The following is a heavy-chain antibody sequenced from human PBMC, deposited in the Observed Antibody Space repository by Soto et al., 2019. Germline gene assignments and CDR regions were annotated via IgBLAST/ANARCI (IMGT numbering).Heavy chain of an antibody. Sequence: QGQLQPAGSGLVEPLQAPSLPCALSRGSGSCGLTFWNWIRQSPSRGLEWLGRTYYRSKWFHDYAASVKSRITINPDTSKNQFSLELNSMTPEDTAVYYCARGNALDVWGQGTVVTVSS. CDR3: ARGNALDV. CDR2: TYYRSKWFH. J-gene: IGHJ3*01. CDR1: RGSGSCGLTF. D-gene: IGHD3-10*01. V-gene: IGHV6-1*01.